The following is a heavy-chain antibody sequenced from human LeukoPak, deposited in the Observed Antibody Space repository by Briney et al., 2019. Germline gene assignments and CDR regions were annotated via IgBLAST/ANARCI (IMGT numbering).Heavy chain of an antibody. CDR1: GFNFGSYS. CDR3: ARGITMIVVDY. V-gene: IGHV3-23*01. CDR2: ISAESATT. Sequence: PGGSLRLSCAASGFNFGSYSMTWVRQAPGKGLEWVSVISAESATTFYADSVKGRVTISRDNSKNTLYLQMNSLRAEDTAVYYCARGITMIVVDYWGQGTLVTVSS. J-gene: IGHJ4*02. D-gene: IGHD3-22*01.